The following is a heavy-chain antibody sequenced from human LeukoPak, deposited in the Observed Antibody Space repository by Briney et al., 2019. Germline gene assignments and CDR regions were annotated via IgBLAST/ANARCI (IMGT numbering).Heavy chain of an antibody. CDR3: AKGRVAAAGTGYFQH. Sequence: GGSLRLSCAASGFTFSSYDMHWVRQATGKGLEWVSAIGTAGDTYYPGSVKGRFTISRENAKNSLYLQMNSLRAEDTAVYYCAKGRVAAAGTGYFQHWGQGTLVTVSS. D-gene: IGHD6-13*01. J-gene: IGHJ1*01. V-gene: IGHV3-13*01. CDR2: IGTAGDT. CDR1: GFTFSSYD.